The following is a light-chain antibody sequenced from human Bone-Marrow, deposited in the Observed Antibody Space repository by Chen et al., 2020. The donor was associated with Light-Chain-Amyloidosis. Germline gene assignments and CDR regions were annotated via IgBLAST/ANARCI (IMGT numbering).Light chain of an antibody. CDR2: QDS. J-gene: IGLJ2*01. CDR3: QAWDSSRVV. Sequence: SYELTQPPSVSVSPGQTASITCSGDKLGDKYACWYQQKPGQSPVLVIYQDSKRPSGIPERFSGSNGGNTATLTISGTQAMDEADYYCQAWDSSRVVFGGGTKLTVL. V-gene: IGLV3-1*01. CDR1: KLGDKY.